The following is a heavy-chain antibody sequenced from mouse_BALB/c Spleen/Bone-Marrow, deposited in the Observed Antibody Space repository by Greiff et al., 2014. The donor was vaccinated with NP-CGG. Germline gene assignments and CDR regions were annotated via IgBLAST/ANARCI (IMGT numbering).Heavy chain of an antibody. J-gene: IGHJ4*01. CDR3: ARWDYAMDY. Sequence: VQLVESGAELVRPGTSVKVSCKASGYAFTNYLTEWVKQRPGQGLEWIGVINPGSGGTNYNEKFKGKATLTADKSSSTAYMQLSSLTSDDSAVYFCARWDYAMDYWGQGTSVIVSS. CDR1: GYAFTNYL. CDR2: INPGSGGT. V-gene: IGHV1-54*01.